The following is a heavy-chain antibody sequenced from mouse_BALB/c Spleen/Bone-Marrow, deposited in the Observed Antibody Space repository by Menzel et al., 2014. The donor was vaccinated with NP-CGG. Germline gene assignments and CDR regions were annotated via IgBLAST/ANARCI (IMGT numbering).Heavy chain of an antibody. D-gene: IGHD1-1*01. CDR1: GFDFRRYW. Sequence: EVQRVESGGGLVQPGGSLKLSCAASGFDFRRYWMSWVRQAPGKGLEWVGEINPDSSTINYTPSLKDKFIISRDSAKNTLYLQMTKVRSEDTALYYCARLNYYGNLFVWGAGTTVTVSS. CDR2: INPDSSTI. CDR3: ARLNYYGNLFV. J-gene: IGHJ1*01. V-gene: IGHV4-1*02.